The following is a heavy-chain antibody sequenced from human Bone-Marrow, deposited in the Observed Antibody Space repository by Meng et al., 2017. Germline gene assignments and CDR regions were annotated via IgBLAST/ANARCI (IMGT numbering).Heavy chain of an antibody. CDR1: GFTFRAYS. Sequence: GGSLRLSCTASGFTFRAYSLNWVRQAPGKGLEWVASISSSSDYTYYADSVKGRFTISRDDAKNSLYLEMNSLRGEDTAIYYCARDRSVSRSWYSSFFDYWSRGTLVTVSS. CDR3: ARDRSVSRSWYSSFFDY. J-gene: IGHJ4*02. CDR2: ISSSSDYT. D-gene: IGHD6-13*01. V-gene: IGHV3-21*01.